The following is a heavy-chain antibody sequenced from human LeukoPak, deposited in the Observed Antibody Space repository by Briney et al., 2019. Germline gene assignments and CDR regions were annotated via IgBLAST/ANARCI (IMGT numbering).Heavy chain of an antibody. CDR3: ARVLEARQLDQVFDY. D-gene: IGHD6-6*01. CDR1: GYTFTSYA. J-gene: IGHJ4*02. CDR2: ISTNTGNP. V-gene: IGHV7-4-1*02. Sequence: ASVKVSCKASGYTFTSYAMNWVRQAPGQGLEWMGWISTNTGNPTYAQGFTGRFVFSLDTSVSTAYLQISSLKAEDTAVYYCARVLEARQLDQVFDYWGQGTLVTVSS.